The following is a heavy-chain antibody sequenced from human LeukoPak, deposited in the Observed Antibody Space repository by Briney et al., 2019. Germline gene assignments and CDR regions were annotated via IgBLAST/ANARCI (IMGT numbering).Heavy chain of an antibody. J-gene: IGHJ4*02. CDR1: GFTFSSYC. D-gene: IGHD3-22*01. V-gene: IGHV3-33*01. CDR3: TRRGRTYYYDSSGPIDY. Sequence: GGSLRLSCAASGFTFSSYCMHWVRQAPGKGREWVAVICYDVSNKYYADSVKGRFTISRHNSKNTLYLQMNSLRAEDAAVYYCTRRGRTYYYDSSGPIDYWGQGTLVTVSS. CDR2: ICYDVSNK.